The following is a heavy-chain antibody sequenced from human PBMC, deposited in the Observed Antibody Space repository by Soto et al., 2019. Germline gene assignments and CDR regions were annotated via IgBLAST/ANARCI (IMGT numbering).Heavy chain of an antibody. CDR3: ARREIQAPIDY. CDR2: IYYSGTT. J-gene: IGHJ4*02. D-gene: IGHD1-26*01. V-gene: IGHV4-39*07. CDR1: GGSTSSSRYY. Sequence: SETLSLTCTVSGGSTSSSRYYWGWIRQPPGKGLEWIGYIYYSGTTYYNPSLKSRVTMSVDTSKNQFSLKLTSVTAVDTAVYYCARREIQAPIDYWGQGTLVTVSS.